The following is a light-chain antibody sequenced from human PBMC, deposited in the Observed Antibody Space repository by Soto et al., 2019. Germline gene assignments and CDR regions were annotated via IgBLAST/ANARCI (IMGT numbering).Light chain of an antibody. CDR1: QSVSSSY. CDR2: GAT. CDR3: QQYNSYWT. V-gene: IGKV3-20*01. J-gene: IGKJ1*01. Sequence: EIVLTQSPGTLALSPGEGATLSCRASQSVSSSYLAWYQQKPGQAPRLLIHGATTRATGIPARFSGSGSGTDFTLTISSLQPDDFATYYCQQYNSYWTFGQGTKVDIK.